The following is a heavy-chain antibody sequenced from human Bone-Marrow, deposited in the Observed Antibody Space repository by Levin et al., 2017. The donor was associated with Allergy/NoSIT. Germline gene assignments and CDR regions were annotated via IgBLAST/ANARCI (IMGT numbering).Heavy chain of an antibody. CDR3: ARGLIGDSVGFDP. V-gene: IGHV1-2*06. Sequence: ASVKVSCDPSGYTLSAYNMHWVRQAPGQGLEWLGRITPNTGATKFAPNFQGRVTLTIDTSISAAYMELFSLRTDDTALYYCARGLIGDSVGFDPWGQGTLVTVSS. J-gene: IGHJ5*02. CDR1: GYTLSAYN. D-gene: IGHD7-27*01. CDR2: ITPNTGAT.